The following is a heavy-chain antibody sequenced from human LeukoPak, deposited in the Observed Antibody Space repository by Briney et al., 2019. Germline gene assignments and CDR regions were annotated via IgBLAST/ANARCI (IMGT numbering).Heavy chain of an antibody. CDR3: ARDQRYYYDSSGYLAYYFDY. D-gene: IGHD3-22*01. V-gene: IGHV3-48*03. CDR2: ISSSGSTI. Sequence: GGSLRFSCAASGFTFSSYEMNWVRQAPGKGLEWVSYISSSGSTIYYADSVKGRFTISRDNAKNSLYLQMNSLRAEDTAVYYCARDQRYYYDSSGYLAYYFDYWGQGTLVTVSS. J-gene: IGHJ4*02. CDR1: GFTFSSYE.